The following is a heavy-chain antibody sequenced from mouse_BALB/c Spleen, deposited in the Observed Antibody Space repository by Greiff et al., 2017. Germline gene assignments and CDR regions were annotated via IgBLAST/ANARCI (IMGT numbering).Heavy chain of an antibody. CDR2: IYPGDGDT. J-gene: IGHJ3*01. Sequence: VQLQESGAELARPGASVKLSCKASGYTFTSYWMQWVKQRPGQGLEWIGAIYPGDGDTRYTQKFKGKATLTADKSSSTAYMQLSSLASEDSAVYYCAREVSYAWFAYWGQGTLVTVSA. CDR1: GYTFTSYW. CDR3: AREVSYAWFAY. V-gene: IGHV1-87*01. D-gene: IGHD6-5*01.